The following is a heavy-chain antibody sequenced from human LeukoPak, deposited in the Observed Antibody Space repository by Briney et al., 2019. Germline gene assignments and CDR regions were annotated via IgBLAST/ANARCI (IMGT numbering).Heavy chain of an antibody. V-gene: IGHV4-38-2*01. CDR2: IFHNGIT. CDR1: GFSISSGYF. D-gene: IGHD2-2*01. J-gene: IGHJ4*02. CDR3: ARRISTRRGETCSSTSCYFDY. Sequence: SETLSLTCAVSGFSISSGYFWAWIRQSPGKGLEWIGSIFHNGITYYNSSLKSRITISVDTSKNQFSLRLSSVTAADTALYYCARRISTRRGETCSSTSCYFDYWGQGTLVTVSS.